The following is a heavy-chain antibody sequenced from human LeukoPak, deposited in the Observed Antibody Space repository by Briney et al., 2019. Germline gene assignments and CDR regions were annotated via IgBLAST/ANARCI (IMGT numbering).Heavy chain of an antibody. CDR2: IYPGDSDT. CDR1: GYRFTTYW. Sequence: GESLKISCKASGYRFTTYWIGWVRQMPGKGLEWMGIIYPGDSDTRYSPSFQGQVTISADKSITTAYLQWSSLKASDTAMYYCARRHDTNGVSYYFDYWGQGTLVTVSS. D-gene: IGHD2-8*01. CDR3: ARRHDTNGVSYYFDY. V-gene: IGHV5-51*01. J-gene: IGHJ4*02.